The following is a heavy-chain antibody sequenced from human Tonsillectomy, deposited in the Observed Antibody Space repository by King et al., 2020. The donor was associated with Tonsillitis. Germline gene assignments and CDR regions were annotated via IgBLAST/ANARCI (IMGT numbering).Heavy chain of an antibody. Sequence: VQLQESGPGLVKPSETLSLTCTVSGGSTSSYFWSWIRQPPGKGLEWIGYIPDSGSTDYNPSLKSRDTISIDTSKNQFYLNLSSMTAEDTAVYYCAKVLKMTAIRGFGVFDIWGQGTMVTVSS. CDR1: GGSTSSYF. V-gene: IGHV4-59*01. CDR3: AKVLKMTAIRGFGVFDI. J-gene: IGHJ3*02. D-gene: IGHD5-24*01. CDR2: IPDSGST.